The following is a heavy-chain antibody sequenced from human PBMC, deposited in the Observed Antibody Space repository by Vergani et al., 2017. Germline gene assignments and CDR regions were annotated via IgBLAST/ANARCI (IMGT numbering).Heavy chain of an antibody. Sequence: EVQLVESGGGLVQPGGSLRLSCAASGFTFSSYSMNWVRQAPGKGLEWVSYISSSSSTIYYADSVKGRFTISRDNAKNSLYLQMNSLRDDDTAVYYCARVPGKIQLWFSWGQGTLVSVSS. CDR2: ISSSSSTI. CDR3: ARVPGKIQLWFS. J-gene: IGHJ4*02. D-gene: IGHD5-18*01. CDR1: GFTFSSYS. V-gene: IGHV3-48*02.